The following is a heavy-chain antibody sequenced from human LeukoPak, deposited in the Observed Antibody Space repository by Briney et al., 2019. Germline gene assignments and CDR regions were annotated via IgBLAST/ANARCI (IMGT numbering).Heavy chain of an antibody. V-gene: IGHV3-74*01. Sequence: GGSLRLSCAASGFTVSSNYMSWVRQAPGKGLVWVSRINSDGSSTSYADSVKGRFTISRDNAKNTLNLQMNSLRAEGTAVYYCARDRSYNMDVWGQGTTVTVSS. CDR3: ARDRSYNMDV. D-gene: IGHD5-24*01. J-gene: IGHJ6*02. CDR1: GFTVSSNY. CDR2: INSDGSST.